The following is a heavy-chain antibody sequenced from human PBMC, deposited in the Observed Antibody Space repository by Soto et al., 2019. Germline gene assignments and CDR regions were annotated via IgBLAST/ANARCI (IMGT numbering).Heavy chain of an antibody. CDR1: GITFNTAW. CDR3: TAGSPFNY. V-gene: IGHV3-15*01. J-gene: IGHJ4*02. Sequence: PGGSLRLSCAASGITFNTAWLTWVRQAPGKGLEWVGRIKGKPDGGATDYAAPVEGRFTISRDDSQNTVFLQMNSLKTDDTAVYYCTAGSPFNYWGPGTLVT. CDR2: IKGKPDGGAT.